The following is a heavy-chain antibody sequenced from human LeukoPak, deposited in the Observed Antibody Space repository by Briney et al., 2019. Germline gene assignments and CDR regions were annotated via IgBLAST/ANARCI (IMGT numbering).Heavy chain of an antibody. V-gene: IGHV4-39*01. Sequence: PSETLSLTCTVSGDSISSSSYYWGWIRQPPGKGLEWIGSIYYSGSTYYNPSLKSRVTISVDTSKNQFSLKLSSVTAADTAVYYCARPRGFGELDYWGQGTLVTVSS. CDR3: ARPRGFGELDY. D-gene: IGHD3-10*01. CDR1: GDSISSSSYY. J-gene: IGHJ4*02. CDR2: IYYSGST.